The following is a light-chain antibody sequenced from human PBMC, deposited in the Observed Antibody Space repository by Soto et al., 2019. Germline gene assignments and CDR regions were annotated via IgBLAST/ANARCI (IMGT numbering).Light chain of an antibody. V-gene: IGKV1-39*01. CDR1: HNVRGY. CDR2: AAS. J-gene: IGKJ1*01. Sequence: DIQMTQSPSSLSASVRDRVTITCRANHNVRGYLNWYQQKPGKAPNLLIYAASTLQSGIPSRFSGSGPETEFTLTISSLQPEDFATYYCQQSYSTPWTFGQGTKVDIK. CDR3: QQSYSTPWT.